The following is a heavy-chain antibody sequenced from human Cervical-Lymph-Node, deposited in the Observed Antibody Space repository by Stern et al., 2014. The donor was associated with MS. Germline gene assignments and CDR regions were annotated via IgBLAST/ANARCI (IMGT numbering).Heavy chain of an antibody. D-gene: IGHD2/OR15-2a*01. CDR1: AGSVSSTNW. CDR2: IYPSGAS. J-gene: IGHJ2*01. Sequence: LQLQESGPGLVKPSGTLSLTCAVSAGSVSSTNWWSWVRQSPGKGLEWIGNIYPSGASNYRPSLRSRVSISLDNSKNHLSLHLTSVTAADTAVYYCARERQQYCNSEGCSYWYFDLWGRGTLVTVSS. CDR3: ARERQQYCNSEGCSYWYFDL. V-gene: IGHV4-4*02.